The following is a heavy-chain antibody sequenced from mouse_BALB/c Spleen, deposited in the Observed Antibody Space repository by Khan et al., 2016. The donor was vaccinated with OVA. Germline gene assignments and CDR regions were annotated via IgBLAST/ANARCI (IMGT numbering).Heavy chain of an antibody. V-gene: IGHV3-2*02. J-gene: IGHJ3*01. D-gene: IGHD4-1*01. CDR2: ITYSGST. Sequence: EVQLQESGPGLVKPSQSLSLTCTVTGYSITSDYAWNWLRQFPGNKLEWMGYITYSGSTSYRPSLNSRISIIRNQSKDQFFLQLNSVTTEATATYYGAMGRTYWGQGTLVTVSA. CDR1: GYSITSDYA. CDR3: AMGRTY.